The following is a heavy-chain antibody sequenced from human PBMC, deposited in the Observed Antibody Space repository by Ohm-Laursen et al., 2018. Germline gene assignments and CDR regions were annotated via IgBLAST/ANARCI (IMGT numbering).Heavy chain of an antibody. CDR2: ISHASSHI. CDR3: ARSDYGDYGAWFSDS. D-gene: IGHD4-17*01. J-gene: IGHJ4*02. V-gene: IGHV3-21*05. CDR1: GFPFSGYS. Sequence: SLRLSCTASGFPFSGYSMNWVRQAPGKGLEWISYISHASSHIYYADSVKGRFAISRDDSKNTLYLQMNSLRAEDTAVYYCARSDYGDYGAWFSDSWGQGTLVTVSS.